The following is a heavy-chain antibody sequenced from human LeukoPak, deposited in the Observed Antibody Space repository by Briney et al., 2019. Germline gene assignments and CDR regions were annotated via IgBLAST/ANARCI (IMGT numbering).Heavy chain of an antibody. Sequence: SETLSLTCTVSGGSISSYYWSWIRQPPGKGLEWIGYIYSSGSTNYNPSLKSRVTISVDTSKNQFSLKLSSVTAADTAVYFCAKWASDNRAFDLWGQGTLVTVSS. CDR1: GGSISSYY. CDR3: AKWASDNRAFDL. V-gene: IGHV4-59*08. D-gene: IGHD2-8*01. J-gene: IGHJ4*02. CDR2: IYSSGST.